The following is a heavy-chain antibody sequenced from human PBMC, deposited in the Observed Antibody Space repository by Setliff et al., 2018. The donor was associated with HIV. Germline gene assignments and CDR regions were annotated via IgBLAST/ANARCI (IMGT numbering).Heavy chain of an antibody. D-gene: IGHD2-21*02. J-gene: IGHJ2*01. CDR3: ARHDGTYCGGDCYLLGYFDL. CDR2: ISYSGGI. Sequence: PSETLSLTCDVSGDLIRNSYYYWAWIRQSPGRGLEWIGSISYSGGIYYNPSLKSRVTLSIDTSKNQFSLRLSSVTAADTAVYYCARHDGTYCGGDCYLLGYFDLWGRGTLVTVSS. V-gene: IGHV4-39*01. CDR1: GDLIRNSYYY.